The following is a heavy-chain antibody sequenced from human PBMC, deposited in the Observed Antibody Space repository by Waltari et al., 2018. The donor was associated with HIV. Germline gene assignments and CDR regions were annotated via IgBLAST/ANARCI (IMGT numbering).Heavy chain of an antibody. J-gene: IGHJ4*02. Sequence: QVQLQESGPGLVKPLETLSLTCAVSGYSISSGYSWGWIRQPPGKGLEWIGSIYHSGSTYYNPSLKSRVTISVDTSKNQFSLKLSSVTAADTAVYYCARGPYYDILTGYYPFDYWGQGTLVTVSS. CDR3: ARGPYYDILTGYYPFDY. CDR1: GYSISSGYS. V-gene: IGHV4-38-2*01. CDR2: IYHSGST. D-gene: IGHD3-9*01.